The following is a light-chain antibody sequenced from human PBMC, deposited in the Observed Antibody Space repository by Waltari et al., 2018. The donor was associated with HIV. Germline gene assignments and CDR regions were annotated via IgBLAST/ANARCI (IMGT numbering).Light chain of an antibody. CDR3: AAWDDSLNGVV. V-gene: IGLV1-44*01. Sequence: QSVLTQPPSASGTPGQTVTISCSGSSSHIGSNTVNWYQHLPGTAPKLLIYSTNQRPSGVPDRFSGSKSGTSASLAISGLQSEVEADYYCAAWDDSLNGVVFGGGTKLTVL. CDR2: STN. CDR1: SSHIGSNT. J-gene: IGLJ2*01.